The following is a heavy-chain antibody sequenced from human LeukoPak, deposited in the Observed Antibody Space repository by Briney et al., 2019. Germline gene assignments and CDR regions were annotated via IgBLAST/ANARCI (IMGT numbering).Heavy chain of an antibody. J-gene: IGHJ6*03. CDR1: GGSFSGYY. D-gene: IGHD5-24*01. V-gene: IGHV4-34*01. Sequence: SETLSLTCAVYGGSFSGYYWSWIRQPPGKGLEWIGEINHSGSTNYNPSLKSRVTISVDTSKNQFSLKLSSVTAADTAVYYCARQKADRSPIHRDGYNYGYYYYYYMDVWGKGTTVTISS. CDR2: INHSGST. CDR3: ARQKADRSPIHRDGYNYGYYYYYYMDV.